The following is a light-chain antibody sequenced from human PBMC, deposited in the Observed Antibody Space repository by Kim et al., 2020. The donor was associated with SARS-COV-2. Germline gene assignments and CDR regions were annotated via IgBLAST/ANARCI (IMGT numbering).Light chain of an antibody. J-gene: IGLJ1*01. CDR3: CSYAGSYTYV. CDR1: SSDVGSYDL. CDR2: EVN. V-gene: IGLV2-23*02. Sequence: QSALTQPASVSGSPGQSITISCTGTSSDVGSYDLVSWYQQHPGKAPKLMIYEVNKRPSGVSNRFSGSKSDNTASLTISGLQAEDEADYYCCSYAGSYTYVFGTGTKVTVL.